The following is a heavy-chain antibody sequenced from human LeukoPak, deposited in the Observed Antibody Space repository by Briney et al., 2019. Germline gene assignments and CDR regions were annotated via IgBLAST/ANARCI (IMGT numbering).Heavy chain of an antibody. J-gene: IGHJ4*02. V-gene: IGHV3-11*06. D-gene: IGHD3-16*02. Sequence: GGSLRLSCAASGFTFSDYYMAWIRQAPGKGLEWVSYISRSGSSTKYADSVKGRFTISRDNSKNTLYLQMNNLRAEDTAVYYCARADNYDYVWGSYRPSRYWGQGTLVTVSS. CDR3: ARADNYDYVWGSYRPSRY. CDR1: GFTFSDYY. CDR2: ISRSGSST.